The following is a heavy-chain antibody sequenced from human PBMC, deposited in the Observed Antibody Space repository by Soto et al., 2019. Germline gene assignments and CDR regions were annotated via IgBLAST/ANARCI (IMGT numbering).Heavy chain of an antibody. V-gene: IGHV4-61*08. J-gene: IGHJ4*02. D-gene: IGHD3-10*01. CDR1: GGSISSGDYY. CDR2: IIYSGST. CDR3: ARAPRGNYGYPSYFDY. Sequence: SETLSLTCTVSGGSISSGDYYWSWLRQPPGKGLEWIGYIIYSGSTNYNPSLKSRVTISVDTSKNQFSLKLSSVTAADTAVYYCARAPRGNYGYPSYFDYWGRGTLVTVSS.